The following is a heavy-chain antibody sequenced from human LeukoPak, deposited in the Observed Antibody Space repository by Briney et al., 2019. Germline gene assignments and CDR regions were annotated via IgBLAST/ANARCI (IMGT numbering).Heavy chain of an antibody. V-gene: IGHV1-46*01. Sequence: ASVKVSCKASGYTFTSYYMNWVRQAPGQGLEWMGIINPTGGRTSYAQKFQGRVTMTRDTSTSTVYMELSSLRSEDTAVYYCARGLTFGGVTNDAFGIWGQGTMVTVSS. J-gene: IGHJ3*02. CDR3: ARGLTFGGVTNDAFGI. CDR2: INPTGGRT. D-gene: IGHD3-16*01. CDR1: GYTFTSYY.